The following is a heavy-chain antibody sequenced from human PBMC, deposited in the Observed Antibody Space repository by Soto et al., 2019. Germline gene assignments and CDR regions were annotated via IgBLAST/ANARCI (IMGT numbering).Heavy chain of an antibody. CDR2: ISSSGSTI. Sequence: GGSLRLSCAASGFTFSDYYMSWIRQAPGKGLEWVSYISSSGSTIYYADSGKGRFTISRDNAKNSLYLQMNSLRAEDTAVYYCARAVDTAMAYYFFDYWGQGTLVTVSS. J-gene: IGHJ4*02. V-gene: IGHV3-11*01. CDR3: ARAVDTAMAYYFFDY. CDR1: GFTFSDYY. D-gene: IGHD5-18*01.